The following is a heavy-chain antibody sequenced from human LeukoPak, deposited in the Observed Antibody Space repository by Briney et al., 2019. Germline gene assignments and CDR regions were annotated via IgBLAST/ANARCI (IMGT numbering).Heavy chain of an antibody. CDR2: IWHDGSNK. CDR3: ARERSSGFVLDY. D-gene: IGHD1-26*01. J-gene: IGHJ4*02. Sequence: GGSLRLSCAASGFTFSSYGMHWVRQAPGKGLEWVAVIWHDGSNKYYADSVKGRFTISRDNSKNTLYLHMNSLGAEDTAVYYCARERSSGFVLDYWGQGTQVTVSS. CDR1: GFTFSSYG. V-gene: IGHV3-33*01.